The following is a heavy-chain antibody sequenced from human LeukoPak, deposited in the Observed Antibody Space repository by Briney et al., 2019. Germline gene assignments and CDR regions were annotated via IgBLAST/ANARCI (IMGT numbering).Heavy chain of an antibody. D-gene: IGHD4-17*01. CDR1: GFTFSSYG. J-gene: IGHJ4*02. Sequence: GSLRLSCAASGFTFSSYGMHWVRQAPGKGLEWVAVIWYDGSNKYYADSVKGRFTISRDNSKNTLYLQMNSLKTEDTAVYYCTTDTAFYGDYEGDYWGQGTLVTVSS. CDR3: TTDTAFYGDYEGDY. CDR2: IWYDGSNK. V-gene: IGHV3-33*01.